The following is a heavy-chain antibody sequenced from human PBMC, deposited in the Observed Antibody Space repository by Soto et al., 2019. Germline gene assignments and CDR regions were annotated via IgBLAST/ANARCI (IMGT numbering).Heavy chain of an antibody. CDR3: AREAGTTRYYGMDV. J-gene: IGHJ6*02. D-gene: IGHD1-7*01. CDR1: GFTFSSYG. CDR2: IWYDGSNK. Sequence: QVQLVESGGGVVQPGRSLRLSCAASGFTFSSYGMHWVRQASGKGLEWVAVIWYDGSNKYYADSVKGRFTISRDNSKNTLYLQMNSLRAEDTAVYYCAREAGTTRYYGMDVWGQGTTVTVSS. V-gene: IGHV3-33*01.